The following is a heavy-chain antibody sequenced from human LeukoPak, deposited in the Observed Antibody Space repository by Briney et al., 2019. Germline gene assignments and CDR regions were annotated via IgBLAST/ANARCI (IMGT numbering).Heavy chain of an antibody. CDR3: AHIIGTTRFDY. V-gene: IGHV4-39*07. Sequence: SETLSLTCTVSGGSISSSSYYWGWIRQPPGKGLEWIGGIYYSGITDYSPSLKSRVIMSVDTSNNQFSLKLSSVTAADTAVYYCAHIIGTTRFDYWGQGTLVTVSS. CDR1: GGSISSSSYY. J-gene: IGHJ4*02. CDR2: IYYSGIT. D-gene: IGHD1-7*01.